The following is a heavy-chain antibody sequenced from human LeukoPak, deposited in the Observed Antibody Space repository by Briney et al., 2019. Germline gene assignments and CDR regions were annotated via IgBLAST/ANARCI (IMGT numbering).Heavy chain of an antibody. CDR3: ARDISEDYYDTSDERDYFDY. CDR1: GFTFSSYW. V-gene: IGHV3-7*01. Sequence: SGGSLRLSCAASGFTFSSYWMSWVRQAPGKGLEWVANIKQDGSEKYYVDSVKGRFTISRDNAKNSLYLQMNSLRAEDTAVYYCARDISEDYYDTSDERDYFDYWGQGTLVTVSS. CDR2: IKQDGSEK. D-gene: IGHD3-22*01. J-gene: IGHJ4*02.